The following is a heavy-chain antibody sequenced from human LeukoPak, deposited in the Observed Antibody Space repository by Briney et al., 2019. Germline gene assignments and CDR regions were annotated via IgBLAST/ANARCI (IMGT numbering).Heavy chain of an antibody. J-gene: IGHJ3*02. CDR1: GFTFDDYG. D-gene: IGHD2-2*01. V-gene: IGHV3-30*02. Sequence: GGSLRLSCAASGFTFDDYGMHWVRQAPGKGLEWVAFIRYDGSNKYYVDSVKGRFIISRDNSKKTLYMQMNSLRPEDTAVYYCAKIGYCSSASCLGDTFEIWGQGTMVTVSS. CDR2: IRYDGSNK. CDR3: AKIGYCSSASCLGDTFEI.